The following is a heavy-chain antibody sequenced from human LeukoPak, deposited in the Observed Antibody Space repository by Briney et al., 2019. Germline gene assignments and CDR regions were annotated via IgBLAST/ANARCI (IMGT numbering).Heavy chain of an antibody. CDR1: GGSISSGSYS. Sequence: SQTLSLTCTVSGGSISSGSYSWSWIRQPAGKGLEWIGRIYSSGSTYYNPSLKSRVTISVDTSKNQFSLKLSSVTAADTAVYYCARETSQKGAHYMDVWGKGTTVTISS. D-gene: IGHD3-16*01. CDR3: ARETSQKGAHYMDV. CDR2: IYSSGST. J-gene: IGHJ6*03. V-gene: IGHV4-61*02.